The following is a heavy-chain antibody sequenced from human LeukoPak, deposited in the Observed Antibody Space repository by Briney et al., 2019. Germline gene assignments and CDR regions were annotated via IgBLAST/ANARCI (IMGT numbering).Heavy chain of an antibody. J-gene: IGHJ5*02. V-gene: IGHV4-39*01. CDR1: GGSISSSSYY. Sequence: SETLSLTCTVPGGSISSSSYYWGWIRQPPGKGLEWIGSIYYSGSTYYNPSLKSRVSISVDTSKNQFSLKLSSVTAADTAVYYCARHPLAYPWFDPWGQGTLVTVSS. CDR2: IYYSGST. CDR3: ARHPLAYPWFDP.